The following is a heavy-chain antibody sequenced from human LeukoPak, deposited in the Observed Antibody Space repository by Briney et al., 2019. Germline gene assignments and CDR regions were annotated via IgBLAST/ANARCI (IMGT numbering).Heavy chain of an antibody. CDR1: GFTFSSYG. CDR2: ISYDGSNK. J-gene: IGHJ1*01. CDR3: ARAGGSF. V-gene: IGHV3-30*03. Sequence: GGSLRLSCAASGFTFSSYGMHWVRQAPGKGLEWVAVISYDGSNKYYADSVKGRFTISRDNSKNTLYLQMNSLRAEDTAVYYCARAGGSFWGQGTLVTVSS. D-gene: IGHD1-26*01.